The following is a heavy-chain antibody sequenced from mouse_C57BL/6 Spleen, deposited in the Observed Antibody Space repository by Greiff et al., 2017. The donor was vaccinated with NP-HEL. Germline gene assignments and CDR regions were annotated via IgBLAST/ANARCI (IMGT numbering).Heavy chain of an antibody. CDR2: IYPGDGDT. J-gene: IGHJ4*01. CDR1: GYAFSSSW. D-gene: IGHD4-1*01. Sequence: QVQLQQSGPELVKPGASVKISCKASGYAFSSSWMNWVKQRPGKGLEWIGRIYPGDGDTNYNGQLKGKATLTADKSSSTAYMQLSSLTSEDSAVYFCARELGRDYAMDYWGQGTSVTVSS. CDR3: ARELGRDYAMDY. V-gene: IGHV1-82*01.